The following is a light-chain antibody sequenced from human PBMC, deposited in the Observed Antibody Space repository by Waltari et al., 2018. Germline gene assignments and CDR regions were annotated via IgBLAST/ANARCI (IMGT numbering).Light chain of an antibody. J-gene: IGLJ2*01. CDR3: SSYVASRIV. CDR2: EVS. CDR1: TNDIGSYDY. V-gene: IGLV2-8*01. Sequence: QSALTQPPSASGSPGQSVPLSCTGTTNDIGSYDYVSWYQHHPGKATKLIIYEVSNRPSGVSKRVSGSKSGSTASLTVSALQVEDDSIYYCSSYVASRIVFGGGTRLTVL.